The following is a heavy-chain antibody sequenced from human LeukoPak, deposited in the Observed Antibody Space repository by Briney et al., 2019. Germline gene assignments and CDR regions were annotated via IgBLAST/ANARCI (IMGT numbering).Heavy chain of an antibody. V-gene: IGHV3-23*01. Sequence: GGSLRLSCTASGFNFKNYAMAWVRLAPGKGLEWASSISGSGESLYYADSVRDWFTMSRDNSKNTLYLNMNSLRVEDTAIYYCAKNGATSWIGGQNWFDPWGQGTLVTVSS. CDR3: AKNGATSWIGGQNWFDP. J-gene: IGHJ5*02. D-gene: IGHD4/OR15-4a*01. CDR2: ISGSGESL. CDR1: GFNFKNYA.